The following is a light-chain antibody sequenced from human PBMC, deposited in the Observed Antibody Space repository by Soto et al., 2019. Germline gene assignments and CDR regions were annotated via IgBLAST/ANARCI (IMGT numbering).Light chain of an antibody. V-gene: IGKV2-28*01. CDR1: QSLLHSNGYNY. CDR2: LGS. J-gene: IGKJ1*01. CDR3: MQALQTPLT. Sequence: DIVMTQSPLSLPVTPGEPASISCRSSQSLLHSNGYNYLDWYLQKPGQSPQLLIYLGSNRASGVPDRFSGSGSGKDFTLKISRVAAEDVGVYYCMQALQTPLTLGQGTKVDIK.